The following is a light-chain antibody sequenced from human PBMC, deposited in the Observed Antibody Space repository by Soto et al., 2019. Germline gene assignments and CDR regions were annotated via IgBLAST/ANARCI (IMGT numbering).Light chain of an antibody. V-gene: IGKV4-1*01. Sequence: DIVMTQSPDSLAVSLGERATINCKSSQSILYNSNNKNYLAWYQQKPGQPPKLLICWASTRESGVPDRFSGSGSGTDFTVTISSLQAEDVAVYYCQQYYSTPPTFGQGTKVEI. CDR2: WAS. J-gene: IGKJ1*01. CDR1: QSILYNSNNKNY. CDR3: QQYYSTPPT.